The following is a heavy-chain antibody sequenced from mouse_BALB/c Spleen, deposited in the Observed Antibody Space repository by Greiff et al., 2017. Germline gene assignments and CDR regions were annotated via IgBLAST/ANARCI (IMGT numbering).Heavy chain of an antibody. J-gene: IGHJ3*01. CDR2: INPSSGYT. CDR1: GYTFTSYT. Sequence: VQLLQSGAELARPGASVKMSCKASGYTFTSYTMPWVKQRPGQGLEWIGYINPSSGYTNYNQKFKDKATLTADKSTSTAYMQLSSLTSEDSAVYYCARDRSAWFDYWGQGTLVTVSA. CDR3: ARDRSAWFDY. V-gene: IGHV1-4*01. D-gene: IGHD2-14*01.